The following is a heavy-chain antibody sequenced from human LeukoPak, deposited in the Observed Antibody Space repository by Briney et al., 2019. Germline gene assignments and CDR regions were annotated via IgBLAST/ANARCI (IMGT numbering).Heavy chain of an antibody. CDR1: GYTFTSHF. V-gene: IGHV1-69*06. CDR3: ARETAAARAFDI. Sequence: SVKVSCKASGYTFTSHFMHWVRQAPGQGLEWMGGIIPIFGTANYAQKFQGRVTITADKSTSTAYMELSSLRSEDTAVYYCARETAAARAFDIWGQGTMVTVSS. CDR2: IIPIFGTA. D-gene: IGHD6-13*01. J-gene: IGHJ3*02.